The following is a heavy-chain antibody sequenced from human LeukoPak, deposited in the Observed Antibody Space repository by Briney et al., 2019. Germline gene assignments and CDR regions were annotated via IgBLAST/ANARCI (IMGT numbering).Heavy chain of an antibody. Sequence: GGSLRLSCAASGFSFNNFAMSWVRQAPGKGLEWVSAISGGGSTIFYADSVKGRFTVSRDNSGNTLFLQMHSLRAEDTAQYYCAKAAMDTTYFDSWGQGTLVTVSS. J-gene: IGHJ4*02. D-gene: IGHD5-18*01. CDR1: GFSFNNFA. V-gene: IGHV3-23*01. CDR3: AKAAMDTTYFDS. CDR2: ISGGGSTI.